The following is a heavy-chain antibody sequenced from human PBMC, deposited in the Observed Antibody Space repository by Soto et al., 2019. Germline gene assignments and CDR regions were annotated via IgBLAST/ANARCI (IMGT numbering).Heavy chain of an antibody. V-gene: IGHV1-18*01. CDR2: ISAYNGNT. CDR3: ARFCSNGAQGRAVAGSYYMDV. D-gene: IGHD6-19*01. Sequence: ASVKVSCKASGYTFTSYGISWVRQAPGQGLEWMGWISAYNGNTNYAQKIQGRVTMTTDTSTSTAYMELRSLRSDDTAVYYCARFCSNGAQGRAVAGSYYMDVWGKGTTVTVSS. CDR1: GYTFTSYG. J-gene: IGHJ6*03.